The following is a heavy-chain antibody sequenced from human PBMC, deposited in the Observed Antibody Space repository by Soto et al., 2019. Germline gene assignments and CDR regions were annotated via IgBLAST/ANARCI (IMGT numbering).Heavy chain of an antibody. CDR3: ARATYDILTGGWFDP. D-gene: IGHD3-9*01. V-gene: IGHV4-30-4*01. Sequence: QVQLQESGPGLVKPSQTLSLTCTVSGGSISSGDYYWSWIRQPPGEGLEWIGYIYYSGSTYYNPSLKSRVTISVDTSKNQSSLKLSSVTAAVTAVYYCARATYDILTGGWFDPGGQATLVTVSS. J-gene: IGHJ5*02. CDR2: IYYSGST. CDR1: GGSISSGDYY.